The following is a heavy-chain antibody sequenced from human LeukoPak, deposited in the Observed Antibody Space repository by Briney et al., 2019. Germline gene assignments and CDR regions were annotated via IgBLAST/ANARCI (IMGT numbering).Heavy chain of an antibody. J-gene: IGHJ4*02. CDR1: GFTFSSYS. Sequence: GSLRLSCAAFGFTFSSYSMNWVRQAPGKGLEWVSSISSSSSYIYYADSVKGRFTISRDNAKNSLYLQMNSLRAEDTAVYYCAKDQNWEGGYWGQGTLVTVSS. CDR2: ISSSSSYI. V-gene: IGHV3-21*01. CDR3: AKDQNWEGGY. D-gene: IGHD1-26*01.